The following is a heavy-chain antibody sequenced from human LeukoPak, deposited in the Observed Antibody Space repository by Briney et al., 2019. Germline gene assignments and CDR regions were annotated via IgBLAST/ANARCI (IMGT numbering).Heavy chain of an antibody. CDR3: ARDRYFDTTGYYYHDY. CDR1: GFTVSSNY. Sequence: PGGSLRLSCAASGFTVSSNYTSWVRQAPGKGLEWVSVIYSGGSTYYADSVKGTFTISRDNSKNTLYLQMNSLRAEDTAVYCCARDRYFDTTGYYYHDYWGQGTLVTVSS. D-gene: IGHD3-22*01. CDR2: IYSGGST. J-gene: IGHJ4*02. V-gene: IGHV3-66*01.